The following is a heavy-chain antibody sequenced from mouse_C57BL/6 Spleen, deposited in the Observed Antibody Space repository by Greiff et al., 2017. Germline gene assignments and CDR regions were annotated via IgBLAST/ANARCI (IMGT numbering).Heavy chain of an antibody. J-gene: IGHJ4*01. Sequence: QVQLQQPGAELVKPGASVKLSCKASGYTFTSYWMHWVKQRPGQGLEWIGMIHPNSGSTNYNEKFKSKATLTVDKSSSTAYMQLSSLTSEDSAVYYCAISDGKDYYAMDYWGQGTSVTVSS. CDR3: AISDGKDYYAMDY. CDR2: IHPNSGST. D-gene: IGHD2-1*01. CDR1: GYTFTSYW. V-gene: IGHV1-64*01.